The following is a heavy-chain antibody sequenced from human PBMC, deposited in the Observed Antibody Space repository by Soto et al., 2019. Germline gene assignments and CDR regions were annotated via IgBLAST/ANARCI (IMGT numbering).Heavy chain of an antibody. CDR1: GSTFSSYS. Sequence: EVQLVESGVGLILPGGSLRLYCAASGSTFSSYSMNWVRQAPGKGLEWFSYISSSSSTIYYADSVKGRFTISRDNAKNSLYLQMNSLRAEDTAVYYCASGTTNYYYYGMDVWGQGTTVTVSS. CDR2: ISSSSSTI. D-gene: IGHD1-7*01. J-gene: IGHJ6*02. CDR3: ASGTTNYYYYGMDV. V-gene: IGHV3-48*01.